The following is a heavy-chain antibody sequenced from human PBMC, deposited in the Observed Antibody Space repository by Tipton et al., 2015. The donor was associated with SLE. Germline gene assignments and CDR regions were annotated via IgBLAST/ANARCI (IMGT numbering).Heavy chain of an antibody. CDR3: AREGGYYGMDV. CDR2: VSHEGSNE. V-gene: IGHV3-30*04. Sequence: LSCAASGFTFSSYVMHWVRQAPGKGLEWVAVVSHEGSNEYYADSVKGRFTISRDNFKNMLYLQMDSLRPEDTAVYYCAREGGYYGMDVWGQGTTVIVSS. CDR1: GFTFSSYV. D-gene: IGHD3-16*01. J-gene: IGHJ6*02.